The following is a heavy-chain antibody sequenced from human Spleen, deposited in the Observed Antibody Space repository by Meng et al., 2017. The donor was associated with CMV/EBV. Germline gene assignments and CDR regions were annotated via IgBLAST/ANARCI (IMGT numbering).Heavy chain of an antibody. J-gene: IGHJ4*02. CDR2: TYSGGTST. V-gene: IGHV3-23*03. CDR1: GFTFSSYA. Sequence: GESLKISCAASGFTFSSYAMNWVRRAPGKGLEWVSVTYSGGTSTYYADSVKGRFTISRDNSKNTLYLQMNSLRAEDTAVYYCAKGVGATLRFDYWGQGTLVTVSS. CDR3: AKGVGATLRFDY. D-gene: IGHD1-26*01.